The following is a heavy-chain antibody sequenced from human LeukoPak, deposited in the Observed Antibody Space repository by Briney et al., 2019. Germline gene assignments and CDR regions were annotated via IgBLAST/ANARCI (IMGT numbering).Heavy chain of an antibody. D-gene: IGHD3-22*01. CDR3: AKSRARREDSSGSIDY. CDR1: GFTFSNYA. J-gene: IGHJ4*02. Sequence: RGSLRLSCAASGFTFSNYAMSWVRQAPGKGLEWVSAISGSGGSTYYADSVKGRFTISRDNSKNPLYLQMDSPRDDDTAVYYCAKSRARREDSSGSIDYWGQGTLVTVSS. CDR2: ISGSGGST. V-gene: IGHV3-23*01.